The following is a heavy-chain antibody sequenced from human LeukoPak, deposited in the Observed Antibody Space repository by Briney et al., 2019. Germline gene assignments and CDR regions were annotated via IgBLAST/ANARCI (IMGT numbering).Heavy chain of an antibody. J-gene: IGHJ5*02. CDR3: AAESITIFGVVIT. CDR2: ISSSSSNTM. D-gene: IGHD3-3*01. CDR1: GFNVSRYS. V-gene: IGHV3-48*01. Sequence: GGSLRLSCAASGFNVSRYSMNWVRQAPGKGLEWISYISSSSSNTMYYADSLKGRFTISRDNAKNSLYLQMNSLRAEDTAVYYCAAESITIFGVVITWGQGTLVTVSS.